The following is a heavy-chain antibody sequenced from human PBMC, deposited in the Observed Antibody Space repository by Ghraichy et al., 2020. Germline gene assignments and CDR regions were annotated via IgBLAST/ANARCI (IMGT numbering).Heavy chain of an antibody. V-gene: IGHV3-23*01. CDR2: LGSSGEST. Sequence: GESLNISCAASGFTFSSFAMSWVRQAPGKGLEWVSSLGSSGESTYYADSVKGRFTISRDNSKNTMYLQMNSLSAGDTAVYCCAKLAYNWNDDDYWGQGTLVTVSS. CDR1: GFTFSSFA. CDR3: AKLAYNWNDDDY. D-gene: IGHD1-1*01. J-gene: IGHJ4*02.